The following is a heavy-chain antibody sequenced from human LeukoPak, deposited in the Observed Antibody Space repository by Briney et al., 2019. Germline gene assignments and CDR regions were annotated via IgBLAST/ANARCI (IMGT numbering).Heavy chain of an antibody. CDR1: GYTFTGYY. CDR2: TNPNSGGT. Sequence: ASVKVSCKASGYTFTGYYMHWVRQAPGQGLEWMGWTNPNSGGTNYAQKFQGGVTMTRDTSISTAYMELSRLRSDDTAVYYCARDPPYSSGWYTGVYYFDYWGQGTLVTVSS. D-gene: IGHD6-19*01. V-gene: IGHV1-2*02. CDR3: ARDPPYSSGWYTGVYYFDY. J-gene: IGHJ4*02.